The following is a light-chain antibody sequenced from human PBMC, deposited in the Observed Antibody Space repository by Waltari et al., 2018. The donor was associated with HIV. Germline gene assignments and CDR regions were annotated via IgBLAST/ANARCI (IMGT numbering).Light chain of an antibody. V-gene: IGLV3-9*01. Sequence: SYELPQPLSVSVALGQTAKLTCGCNNIGFKNVHWYQQKPGQAPMLVIYRDSNRPSGIPELFSGSNSENTATLTISRAQAGDEADYYCQVWDSSTVVFGGGTKLTVL. J-gene: IGLJ2*01. CDR2: RDS. CDR1: NIGFKN. CDR3: QVWDSSTVV.